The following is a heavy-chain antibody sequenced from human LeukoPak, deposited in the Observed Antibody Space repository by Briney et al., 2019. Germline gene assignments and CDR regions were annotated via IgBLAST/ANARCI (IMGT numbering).Heavy chain of an antibody. CDR2: LYHSGSP. CDR3: ARVIGYSYGYAIDY. CDR1: GYSISRGHY. V-gene: IGHV4-38-2*01. J-gene: IGHJ4*02. D-gene: IGHD5-18*01. Sequence: SETLSLTCAVSGYSISRGHYWGWIRQPPGKGLEWIGSLYHSGSPYYSPSFRGRVTISVDTSKNHISLKLSSVTAADTAVYYCARVIGYSYGYAIDYWGQGTPVTVSS.